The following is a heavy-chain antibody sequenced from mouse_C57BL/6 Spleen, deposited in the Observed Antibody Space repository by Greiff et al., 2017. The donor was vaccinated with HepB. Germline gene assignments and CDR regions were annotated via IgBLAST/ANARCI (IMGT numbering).Heavy chain of an antibody. CDR3: ALPIVTVYFDV. Sequence: VKLQESGTELVKPGASVKLSCKASGYTFTSYWMHWVKQRPGQGLEWIGNINPSNGGTNYNEKFKSKATLTVDKSSSTAYMQLSSLTSEDSAVYYCALPIVTVYFDVWGTGTTVTVSS. J-gene: IGHJ1*03. CDR2: INPSNGGT. D-gene: IGHD2-5*01. CDR1: GYTFTSYW. V-gene: IGHV1-53*01.